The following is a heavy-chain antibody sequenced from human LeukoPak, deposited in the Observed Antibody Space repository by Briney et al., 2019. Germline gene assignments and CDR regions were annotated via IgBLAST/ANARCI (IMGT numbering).Heavy chain of an antibody. CDR3: TTRGMIVVAPLDY. CDR2: ISYDGSNK. CDR1: GFTFSSYG. J-gene: IGHJ4*02. Sequence: GGSLRLSCAAPGFTFSSYGMHWVRQAPGKGLEWVAVISYDGSNKYYADSVKGRFTISRDNSKNTLYLQMNSLKTEDTAVYYCTTRGMIVVAPLDYWGQGTLVTVSS. D-gene: IGHD3-22*01. V-gene: IGHV3-30*03.